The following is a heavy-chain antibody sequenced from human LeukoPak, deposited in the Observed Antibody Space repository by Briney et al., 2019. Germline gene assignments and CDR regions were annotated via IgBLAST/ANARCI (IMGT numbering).Heavy chain of an antibody. Sequence: GGSPRLSCAASGFTFSNYWMAWVRQAPGKGLEWVSGSSSIGGRTYYADSVKGRFTVTRDNSRNTLHLQMNSLRVEDTGVYYCAKDDAWGRFYHWGQGTLVTVSS. D-gene: IGHD3-16*01. V-gene: IGHV3-23*01. CDR2: SSSIGGRT. CDR3: AKDDAWGRFYH. J-gene: IGHJ1*01. CDR1: GFTFSNYW.